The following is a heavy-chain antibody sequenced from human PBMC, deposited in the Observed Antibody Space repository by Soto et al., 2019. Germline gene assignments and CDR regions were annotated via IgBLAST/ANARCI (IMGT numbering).Heavy chain of an antibody. CDR3: AKVFRGYFDY. J-gene: IGHJ4*02. CDR1: GFTFSSYA. D-gene: IGHD3-10*01. V-gene: IGHV3-23*01. CDR2: ISGSGGST. Sequence: PGGSVRLSPADSGFTFSSYAISWVRQAPGKGLEWVSAISGSGGSTYYADSVKGRFTISRDNSKNTLYLQMNSLRAEDTAVYYCAKVFRGYFDYWGQGTLVTVSS.